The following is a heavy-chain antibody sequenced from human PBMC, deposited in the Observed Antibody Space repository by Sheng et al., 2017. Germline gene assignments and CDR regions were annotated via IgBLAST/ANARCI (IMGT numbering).Heavy chain of an antibody. Sequence: GFTFSSYGMHWVRQAPGKGLEWVAVIWYDGSNKYYADSVKGRFTISRDNSKNTLYLQMNSLRAEDTAVYYCARDPTYYYDSSGYYSDAFDIWGQGTMVTVSS. J-gene: IGHJ3*02. D-gene: IGHD3-22*01. CDR3: ARDPTYYYDSSGYYSDAFDI. CDR1: GFTFSSYG. V-gene: IGHV3-33*01. CDR2: IWYDGSNK.